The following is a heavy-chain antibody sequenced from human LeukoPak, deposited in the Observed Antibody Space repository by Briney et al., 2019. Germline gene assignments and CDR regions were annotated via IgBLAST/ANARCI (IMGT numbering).Heavy chain of an antibody. CDR1: GFTFSDYY. D-gene: IGHD5-24*01. Sequence: GGSLRLSCAASGFTFSDYYMSWVRQAPGKGPEWVANIKQDGSEKYYVDSVKGRFTIYRDNAKNALWLQMDSLRVEDTAVYYCAKDGDGSSTHPFDYWGQGILVTVSS. CDR2: IKQDGSEK. CDR3: AKDGDGSSTHPFDY. V-gene: IGHV3-7*01. J-gene: IGHJ4*02.